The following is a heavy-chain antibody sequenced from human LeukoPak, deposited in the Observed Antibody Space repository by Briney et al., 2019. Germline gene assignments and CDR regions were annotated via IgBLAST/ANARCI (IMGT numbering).Heavy chain of an antibody. CDR3: AREGLNMVRGVIPKEAWGWFDP. CDR2: IYYSGRT. Sequence: PSETLSLTCTVSGVSISSTRYYWAWIRQPPGTGLEWIGSIYYSGRTYYNPSLKSRVTTSVDTSKNQFSLKLSSVTAADTAVYYCAREGLNMVRGVIPKEAWGWFDPWGQGTLVTVSS. J-gene: IGHJ5*02. D-gene: IGHD3-10*01. V-gene: IGHV4-39*07. CDR1: GVSISSTRYY.